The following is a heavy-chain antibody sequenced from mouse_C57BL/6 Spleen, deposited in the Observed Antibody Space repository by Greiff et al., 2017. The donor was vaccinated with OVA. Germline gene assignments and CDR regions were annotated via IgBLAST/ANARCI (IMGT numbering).Heavy chain of an antibody. CDR1: GYAFSSSW. Sequence: QVQLQQSGPELVQPGASVKISCKASGYAFSSSWMNWVKQRPGKGPEWIGRSYPGDGDTNYNGKFKGKATLTADKSSSTAYMQLSSLTSEDSAVSFCARSYDGIYYWGQGTTLAVAS. V-gene: IGHV1-82*01. J-gene: IGHJ2*01. CDR2: SYPGDGDT. CDR3: ARSYDGIYY. D-gene: IGHD2-3*01.